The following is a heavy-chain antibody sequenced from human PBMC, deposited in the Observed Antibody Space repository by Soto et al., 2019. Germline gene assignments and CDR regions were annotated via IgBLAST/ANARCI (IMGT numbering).Heavy chain of an antibody. J-gene: IGHJ4*02. CDR2: MNPNSGNT. D-gene: IGHD3-10*01. V-gene: IGHV1-8*01. CDR1: GYTFTSYD. CDR3: ESGTERNGYGSYYFDF. Sequence: SVTVSCKTSGYTFTSYDVNWVRQTTGQGLEWMGWMNPNSGNTGYAQKFQGRVTLTRNTSISTAYMELRSLRSEDTAVYYCESGTERNGYGSYYFDFWGRGTQVTVS.